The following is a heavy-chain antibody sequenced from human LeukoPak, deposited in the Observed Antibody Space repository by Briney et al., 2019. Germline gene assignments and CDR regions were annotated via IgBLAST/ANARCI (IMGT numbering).Heavy chain of an antibody. D-gene: IGHD6-13*01. Sequence: SGPTLVKPTQTLTLTCTFSGFSLSTSGVGVGWIRQPPGKALEWLALIYWDDDKRYSPSLKSRLTITKDTSKNQVVLTMTNKDPVDTATYYCAPTYSSSWYGFFDPWGQGTLVTVSS. CDR2: IYWDDDK. J-gene: IGHJ5*02. CDR1: GFSLSTSGVG. V-gene: IGHV2-5*02. CDR3: APTYSSSWYGFFDP.